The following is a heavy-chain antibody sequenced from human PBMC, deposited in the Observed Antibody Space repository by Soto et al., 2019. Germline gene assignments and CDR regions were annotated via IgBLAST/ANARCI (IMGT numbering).Heavy chain of an antibody. J-gene: IGHJ6*02. Sequence: PGGSLRLSCAASGFTFSSYAMSWVRQAPGKGLEWVSSISSSSSNKYYADSVKGRFTISRDNSKNSLYLQMNSLRAEDTAVYYCARDYYRFNSGYGFSMDVWGQGTTVTVSS. CDR1: GFTFSSYA. CDR3: ARDYYRFNSGYGFSMDV. CDR2: ISSSSSNK. V-gene: IGHV3-21*01. D-gene: IGHD5-12*01.